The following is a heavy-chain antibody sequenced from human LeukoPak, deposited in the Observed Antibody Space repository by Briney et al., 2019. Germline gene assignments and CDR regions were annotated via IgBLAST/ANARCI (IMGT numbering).Heavy chain of an antibody. CDR3: ARESSGSYLNDAFDI. D-gene: IGHD1-26*01. CDR1: GFTFSSYS. J-gene: IGHJ3*02. CDR2: ISSSSSYI. Sequence: GGPLRLSCAASGFTFSSYSMNWVRQAPGKGLEWVSSISSSSSYIYYADSVKGRFTISRDNAKNSLYLQMNSLRAEDTAVYYCARESSGSYLNDAFDIWGQGTMVTVSS. V-gene: IGHV3-21*01.